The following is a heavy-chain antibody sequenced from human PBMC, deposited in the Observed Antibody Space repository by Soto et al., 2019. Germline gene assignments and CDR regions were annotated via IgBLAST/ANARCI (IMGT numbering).Heavy chain of an antibody. CDR2: ISYDGSNK. J-gene: IGHJ4*02. CDR3: AKDKVPVVVTAPFDY. Sequence: HPGGSLILSCAASGFTFSSYGMHWVRQAPGKGLEWVAVISYDGSNKYYADSVKGRFTISRDNSKNTLYLQMNSLRAEDTAVYYCAKDKVPVVVTAPFDYWGQGTLVTVSS. V-gene: IGHV3-30*18. CDR1: GFTFSSYG. D-gene: IGHD2-21*02.